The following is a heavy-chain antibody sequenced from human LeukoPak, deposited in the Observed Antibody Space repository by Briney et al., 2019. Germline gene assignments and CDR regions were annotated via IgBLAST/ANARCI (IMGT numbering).Heavy chain of an antibody. CDR1: GFTFTDFY. D-gene: IGHD3-10*01. V-gene: IGHV3-21*01. CDR2: ISPTGSYM. J-gene: IGHJ4*02. Sequence: GGSLRLSCAASGFTFTDFYMDWVRQAPGKGLEWVSWISPTGSYMYYADSVKGRFTISRDNAKNPLYLQMNSLRAEDTAVYYCARDQLAAIDYWGQGTLVTVSS. CDR3: ARDQLAAIDY.